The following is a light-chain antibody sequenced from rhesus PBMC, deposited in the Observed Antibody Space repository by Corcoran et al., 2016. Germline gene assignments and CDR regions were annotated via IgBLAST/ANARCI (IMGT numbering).Light chain of an antibody. CDR3: SSYAGNNIYI. CDR2: EVS. CDR1: SSDIGYYNY. Sequence: QAALTQPRSVSGSPGQSATISCTGTSSDIGYYNYVSWYQQHPDTAPKLLISEVSKRPSGVSDRFSGSKSGNTASLTISGLQAEDEADYHGSSYAGNNIYIFGAGTRLTVL. V-gene: IGLV2-32*02. J-gene: IGLJ1*01.